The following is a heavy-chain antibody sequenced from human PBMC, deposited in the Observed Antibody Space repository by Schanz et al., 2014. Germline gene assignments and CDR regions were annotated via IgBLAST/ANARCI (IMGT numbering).Heavy chain of an antibody. D-gene: IGHD2-2*01. J-gene: IGHJ4*01. CDR2: IIPVLNIA. Sequence: QLVQSGSEVKKPGSSVKVSCKLSGGTFSSYTISWMRQAPGQGLEWMGKIIPVLNIATYAQRFQGRVSISADTSTNTAYMELSSLTSEDTAVHYCARGRGFYAYWGHGTLVTVSS. CDR1: GGTFSSYT. CDR3: ARGRGFYAY. V-gene: IGHV1-69*02.